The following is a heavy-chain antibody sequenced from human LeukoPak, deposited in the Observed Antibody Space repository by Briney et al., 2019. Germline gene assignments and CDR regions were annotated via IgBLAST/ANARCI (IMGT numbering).Heavy chain of an antibody. CDR1: GGSISSYY. V-gene: IGHV4-59*08. Sequence: SETLSLTCTVSGGSISSYYWSWIRQPPGKGLEWIGYIYYSGSTNYNPSLKSRVTISVDTSKNQFSLKLSSVTAADTAVYYCARHGYYYDSSGYSFDYWGQGTLVTVSS. D-gene: IGHD3-22*01. J-gene: IGHJ4*02. CDR2: IYYSGST. CDR3: ARHGYYYDSSGYSFDY.